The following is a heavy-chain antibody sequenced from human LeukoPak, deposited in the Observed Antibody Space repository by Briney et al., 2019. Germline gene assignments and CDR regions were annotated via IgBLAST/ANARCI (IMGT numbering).Heavy chain of an antibody. CDR3: ARVDYGDYAAPFDY. V-gene: IGHV4-4*07. CDR1: GGSISSYY. Sequence: PSQTLSLTCTVSGGSISSYYWSWIRQPAGKGLEWIGRIHTTGSTNYNPSLKSRVTMSEDTSKNQFSLKLSSVTAADTAVYYCARVDYGDYAAPFDYWGQGTLVTVSS. D-gene: IGHD4-17*01. J-gene: IGHJ4*02. CDR2: IHTTGST.